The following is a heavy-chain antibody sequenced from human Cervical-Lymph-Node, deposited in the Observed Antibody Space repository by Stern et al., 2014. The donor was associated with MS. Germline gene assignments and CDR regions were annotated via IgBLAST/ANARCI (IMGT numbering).Heavy chain of an antibody. CDR1: GGSISSGGYY. J-gene: IGHJ4*02. Sequence: QLQLQESGPGLVKPSQTLSLTCTVSGGSISSGGYYWSWIRQHPGKGLEXIGYIYYSGSTYYNPSLKRRVTISVDTSKNQFSLKLSSVTAADTAVYYCAAELGGSYYFDYWGQGTLVTVSS. CDR2: IYYSGST. D-gene: IGHD1-26*01. CDR3: AAELGGSYYFDY. V-gene: IGHV4-31*03.